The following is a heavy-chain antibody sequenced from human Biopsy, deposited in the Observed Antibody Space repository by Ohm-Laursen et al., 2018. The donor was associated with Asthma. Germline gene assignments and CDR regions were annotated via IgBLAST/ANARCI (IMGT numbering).Heavy chain of an antibody. CDR3: ARRFSQVQLWSYYFDY. J-gene: IGHJ4*02. D-gene: IGHD5-18*01. CDR2: IYYTGST. Sequence: SETLSLTCTVSGGSISSSSYYWGWIRQPPGKGLEWIGTIYYTGSTYYNPSLKSRVTISVDTSNNQFSLKVNSVTAADTAVYYCARRFSQVQLWSYYFDYWGQGTLVTVSS. CDR1: GGSISSSSYY. V-gene: IGHV4-39*01.